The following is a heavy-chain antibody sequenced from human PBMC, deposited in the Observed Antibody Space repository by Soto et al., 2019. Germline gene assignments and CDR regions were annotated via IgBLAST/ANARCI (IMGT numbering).Heavy chain of an antibody. J-gene: IGHJ6*02. D-gene: IGHD2-2*01. CDR2: INSDGTTT. CDR3: TTDGSYAQYV. CDR1: GITFSNTW. V-gene: IGHV3-74*01. Sequence: EVQLVVSGGGLIQPGGSLRLSCAVSGITFSNTWMHWVRQVPGKGLVWVAYINSDGTTTTYADSVRGRFTISRDNAKNMVHLQMNSLRAEDTALYYCTTDGSYAQYVWGQGTAVTVSS.